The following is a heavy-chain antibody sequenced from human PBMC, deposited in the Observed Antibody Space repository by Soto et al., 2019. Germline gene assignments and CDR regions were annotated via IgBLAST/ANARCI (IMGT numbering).Heavy chain of an antibody. V-gene: IGHV4-59*01. J-gene: IGHJ6*03. CDR2: FCNTGST. CDR1: GGSISNYY. D-gene: IGHD3-16*01. Sequence: TSETLSLTCTVSGGSISNYYWSWIRRPPGRGLEWIGYFCNTGSTKYNPSLKSRLTISVDTSKNQFSLKLSSVTAADTAVYYCARTLDYGHMDVWGKGTTVTVSS. CDR3: ARTLDYGHMDV.